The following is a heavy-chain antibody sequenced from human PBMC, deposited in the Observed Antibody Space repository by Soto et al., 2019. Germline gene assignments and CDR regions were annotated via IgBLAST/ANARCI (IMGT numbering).Heavy chain of an antibody. CDR1: GGTFSNHA. CDR2: IIPIFTTT. V-gene: IGHV1-69*12. CDR3: AREVAADGTFREDVFDI. D-gene: IGHD6-13*01. J-gene: IGHJ3*02. Sequence: QVHLVQSGAEVKKPGSSVKVSCKAPGGTFSNHAINWVRQAPGQGLEWMGRIIPIFTTTNYAQKFQGRVSMTADDSTTTAYMELSSLKHADTAVYYCAREVAADGTFREDVFDIWGQGTLVTVSS.